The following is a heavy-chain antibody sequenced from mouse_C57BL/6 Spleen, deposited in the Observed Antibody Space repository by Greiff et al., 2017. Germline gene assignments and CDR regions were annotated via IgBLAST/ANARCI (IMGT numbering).Heavy chain of an antibody. CDR3: ARSGDYGGGYYFDY. V-gene: IGHV1-55*01. CDR1: GYTFTSYW. D-gene: IGHD2-4*01. CDR2: IYPGSGNT. Sequence: VQLQQPGAELVKPGASVKMSCKASGYTFTSYWITWVKQRPGQGLEWIGDIYPGSGNTYYNEKFKGKATLTADKSSSTAYMELRSLTSEDSAVYFCARSGDYGGGYYFDYWGQGTTLTVSS. J-gene: IGHJ2*01.